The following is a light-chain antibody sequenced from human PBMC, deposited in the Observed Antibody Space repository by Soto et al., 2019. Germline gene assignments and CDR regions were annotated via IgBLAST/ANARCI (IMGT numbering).Light chain of an antibody. J-gene: IGKJ1*01. V-gene: IGKV3-20*01. CDR3: QQYATSPPT. CDR1: RTLRTSY. Sequence: DNVLTQSPGSLSLSPGEGATLSCRASRTLRTSYLAWYQQKPRLAPRLLIFGASHMATGVPDRFSGSGSGTDFTLTITRVEPEDFAVYYCQQYATSPPTFGQGASVEI. CDR2: GAS.